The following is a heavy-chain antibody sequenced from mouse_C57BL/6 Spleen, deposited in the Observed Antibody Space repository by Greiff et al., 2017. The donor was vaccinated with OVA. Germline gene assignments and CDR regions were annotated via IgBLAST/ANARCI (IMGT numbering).Heavy chain of an antibody. V-gene: IGHV5-6*01. CDR2: ISSGGSYT. D-gene: IGHD4-1*01. J-gene: IGHJ2*01. CDR1: GFTFSSYG. CDR3: ARLWEYYFDY. Sequence: EVQLVESGGDLVKPGGSLKLSCAASGFTFSSYGMSWVRQTPDKRLEWVATISSGGSYTYYPDSVKGRFTISRDNAKNTLYLQMSSLKSEDTAMYYCARLWEYYFDYWGQGTTLTVSS.